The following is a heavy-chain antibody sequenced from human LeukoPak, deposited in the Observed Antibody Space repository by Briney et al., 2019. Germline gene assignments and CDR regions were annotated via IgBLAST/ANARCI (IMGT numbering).Heavy chain of an antibody. CDR2: ISGSGTNT. V-gene: IGHV3-23*01. CDR1: GFTFSSYA. D-gene: IGHD3-22*01. J-gene: IGHJ4*02. CDR3: AKGTYDSRGHFDY. Sequence: GGSLRLSCVASGFTFSSYAMTWVRQAPGKGLEWVSGISGSGTNTYYADSVKGRFTISRDNSKNTLYLQVNSLRAEDTAAYYCAKGTYDSRGHFDYWGQGTLVSVSS.